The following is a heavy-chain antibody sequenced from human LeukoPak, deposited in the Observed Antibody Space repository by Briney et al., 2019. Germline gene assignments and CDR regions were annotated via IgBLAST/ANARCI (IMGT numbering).Heavy chain of an antibody. CDR1: GYSISSGYY. D-gene: IGHD6-6*01. V-gene: IGHV4-38-2*02. CDR2: INHSGST. Sequence: SETLSLTCTVSGYSISSGYYWGWIRQPPGKGLEWIGSINHSGSTYYNPSLKSRVTISVDKSKDQFSLKLSTVTAADTAVYYCAREEYSSSSQAQFDLWGRSTLVSVS. CDR3: AREEYSSSSQAQFDL. J-gene: IGHJ2*01.